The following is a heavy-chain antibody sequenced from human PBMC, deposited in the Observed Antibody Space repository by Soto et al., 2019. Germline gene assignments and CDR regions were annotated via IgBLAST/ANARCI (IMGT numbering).Heavy chain of an antibody. Sequence: EVLLVESGGGLVQPGGSLKLSCAASGFVFKDSSIHWVRQASGKGLEWVGRIRDRAFGYATAYAASVKGRFTISRDDSTNTAYLQMNSLKTEDTAIYYCTRLISAAQDYWGQGTLVTVSS. CDR2: IRDRAFGYAT. V-gene: IGHV3-73*01. CDR1: GFVFKDSS. CDR3: TRLISAAQDY. J-gene: IGHJ4*02. D-gene: IGHD3-10*01.